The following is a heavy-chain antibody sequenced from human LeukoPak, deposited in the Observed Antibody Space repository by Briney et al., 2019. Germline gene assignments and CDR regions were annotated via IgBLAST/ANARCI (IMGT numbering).Heavy chain of an antibody. V-gene: IGHV1-18*01. CDR1: GGTFSSYA. J-gene: IGHJ4*02. D-gene: IGHD1-26*01. CDR3: ARTEWGLPYYFDY. CDR2: ISVYNGNT. Sequence: ASAKVSCKASGGTFSSYAISGVRQAPGQGHEWGGWISVYNGNTQYVQKLQGRVTMTTDTSTSTVYMELRSLRSDDTAMYYCARTEWGLPYYFDYWGQGTLVTVSS.